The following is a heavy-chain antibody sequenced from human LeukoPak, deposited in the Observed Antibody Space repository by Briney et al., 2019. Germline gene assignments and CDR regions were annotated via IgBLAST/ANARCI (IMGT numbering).Heavy chain of an antibody. J-gene: IGHJ6*03. CDR1: GYTFTDFY. Sequence: ASVKVSCKASGYTFTDFYMLWVRQAPGQGLKWMGWINPNSGGTDYAQKFQGRVTMTRDTSTSTAYMELSRLRSDDTAVYHCARGHGSYYYYMDVWGKGTTVTVSS. V-gene: IGHV1-2*02. CDR3: ARGHGSYYYYMDV. CDR2: INPNSGGT. D-gene: IGHD3-10*01.